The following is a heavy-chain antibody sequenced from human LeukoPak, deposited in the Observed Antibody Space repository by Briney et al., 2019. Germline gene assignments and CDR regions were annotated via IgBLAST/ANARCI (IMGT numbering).Heavy chain of an antibody. CDR1: GGSISSYY. D-gene: IGHD3-22*01. Sequence: SETLSLTCTVSGGSISSYYWSWIRQPPGKGLEWIGYIYYSGSTNYNPPLKSRVTISVDTSKNQFSLKLSSVTAADTAVYYCARADYYDSSITQGYFDLWGRGTLVTVSS. CDR2: IYYSGST. J-gene: IGHJ2*01. CDR3: ARADYYDSSITQGYFDL. V-gene: IGHV4-59*01.